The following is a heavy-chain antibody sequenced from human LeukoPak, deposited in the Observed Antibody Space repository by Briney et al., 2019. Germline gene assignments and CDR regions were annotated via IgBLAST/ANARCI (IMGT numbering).Heavy chain of an antibody. CDR1: GYTFAAYF. V-gene: IGHV1-2*06. Sequence: ASVKVSCKASGYTFAAYFIHWVRQAPGQGLEWMGRINPNGGDTNYAQKFQGRVTMTRDTSISTAYMELSRLRSDDTAVYYCARDGGGYGGYDGIDYWGQGTLVTVSS. J-gene: IGHJ4*02. CDR3: ARDGGGYGGYDGIDY. CDR2: INPNGGDT. D-gene: IGHD5-12*01.